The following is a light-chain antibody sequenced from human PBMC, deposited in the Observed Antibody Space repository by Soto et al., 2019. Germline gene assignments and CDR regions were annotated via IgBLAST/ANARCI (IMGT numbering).Light chain of an antibody. V-gene: IGLV2-11*01. J-gene: IGLJ3*02. Sequence: QSALTQPRSVSGSPGQSVTISCTGTSSDVGAYNYVSWYQHHPGKAPKVMIYDVSERPSGVPDRSSGSTSDNKASLTISGLQAEDEADYYCCSYAGSYSWVFGGGTKLTVL. CDR2: DVS. CDR1: SSDVGAYNY. CDR3: CSYAGSYSWV.